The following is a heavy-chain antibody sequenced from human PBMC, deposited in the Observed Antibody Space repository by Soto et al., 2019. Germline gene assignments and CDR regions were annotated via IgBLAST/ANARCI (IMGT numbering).Heavy chain of an antibody. CDR1: GFTFRGYV. D-gene: IGHD3-3*01. CDR3: ARDPEQLKFGDIDY. V-gene: IGHV3-30*03. Sequence: QIQLVESGGGVVQPGRSLRLSCATSGFTFRGYVFHWIRQAPGKGLEWVAMIPPDEYYISYADSVKGRFTISRDNSKNALYVQMDSLKPEDTARCFRARDPEQLKFGDIDYWGQGTLVTVSS. J-gene: IGHJ4*02. CDR2: IPPDEYYI.